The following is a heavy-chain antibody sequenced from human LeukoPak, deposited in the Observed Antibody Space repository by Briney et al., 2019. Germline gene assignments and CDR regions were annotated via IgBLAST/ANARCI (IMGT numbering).Heavy chain of an antibody. CDR1: GYTFTGYY. D-gene: IGHD3-22*01. CDR3: ARATYYYDSSGYDYFDY. J-gene: IGHJ4*02. V-gene: IGHV1-2*02. Sequence: ASVKVSCKASGYTFTGYYMHWVRQAPGRGLEWMGWINPNSGGTNYAQKFQGRVTMTRDTSISTAYMELSRLRSDDTAVYYCARATYYYDSSGYDYFDYWGQGTLVTVSS. CDR2: INPNSGGT.